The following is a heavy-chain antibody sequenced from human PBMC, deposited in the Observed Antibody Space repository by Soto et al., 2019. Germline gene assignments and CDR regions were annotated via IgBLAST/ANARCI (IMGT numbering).Heavy chain of an antibody. Sequence: ASVKVSCKASGYTFTGYYMHWVRQAPGQGLEWMGWINPNSGGTNYAQKFQGRVTMTRDTSISTAYMELSRLRSDDTAVYYCARYYYDSGGSNWFDPWGQGTLVTVSS. J-gene: IGHJ5*02. V-gene: IGHV1-2*02. CDR3: ARYYYDSGGSNWFDP. CDR2: INPNSGGT. CDR1: GYTFTGYY. D-gene: IGHD3-22*01.